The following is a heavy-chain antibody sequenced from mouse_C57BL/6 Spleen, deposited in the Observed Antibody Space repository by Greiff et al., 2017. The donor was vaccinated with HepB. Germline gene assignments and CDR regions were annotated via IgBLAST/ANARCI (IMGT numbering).Heavy chain of an antibody. J-gene: IGHJ2*01. CDR2: FYPGSGSI. CDR3: ARHEDYYGSSSFYFDY. CDR1: GYTFTEYT. D-gene: IGHD1-1*01. Sequence: QVQLKQSGAELVKPGASVKLSCKASGYTFTEYTIHWVKQRSGQGLEWIGWFYPGSGSIKYNEKFKDKATLTADKSSSTVYMELSRLTSEDSAVYFCARHEDYYGSSSFYFDYWGQGTTLTVSS. V-gene: IGHV1-62-2*01.